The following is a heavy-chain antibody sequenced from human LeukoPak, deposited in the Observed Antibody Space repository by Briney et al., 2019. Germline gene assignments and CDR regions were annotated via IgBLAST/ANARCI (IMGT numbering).Heavy chain of an antibody. V-gene: IGHV4-31*03. D-gene: IGHD1-26*01. CDR2: IYYSGST. CDR1: GGSLSSGGYY. Sequence: SETLSLTCTVSGGSLSSGGYYWSWRRQHPGKGLEWSGYIYYSGSTYYNPSLKSRVTISADTSKNQFSLKLSSVTAADTAVYCCARGSQWELLAHWFDPWRGGTLVGVSP. J-gene: IGHJ5*02. CDR3: ARGSQWELLAHWFDP.